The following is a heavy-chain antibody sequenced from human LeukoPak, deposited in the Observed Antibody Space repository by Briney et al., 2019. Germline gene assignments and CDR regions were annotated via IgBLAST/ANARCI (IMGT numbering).Heavy chain of an antibody. J-gene: IGHJ4*02. D-gene: IGHD4-17*01. CDR3: VRVGIDYGDYFDY. CDR2: IKHDGGET. Sequence: GGSLRLSCVASGLTFSRDWMSWVRQAQGKGLEWLANIKHDGGETNYVDSVKGRFTISRDNTKNSLYLQINSLRAEDTAVYYYVRVGIDYGDYFDYWGQGTLVTVS. CDR1: GLTFSRDW. V-gene: IGHV3-7*05.